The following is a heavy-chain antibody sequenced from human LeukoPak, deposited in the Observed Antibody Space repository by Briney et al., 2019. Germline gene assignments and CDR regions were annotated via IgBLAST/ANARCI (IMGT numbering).Heavy chain of an antibody. Sequence: GASVKVSCKASGYTFTSYAMNWVRQAPGQGLEWMGWINPNSGGTNYAQKFQGRVTMTRDTSISTAYMELSRLRSDDTAVYYCARSLRGYGEYFQHWGQGTLVTVSS. D-gene: IGHD6-25*01. CDR3: ARSLRGYGEYFQH. J-gene: IGHJ1*01. CDR2: INPNSGGT. CDR1: GYTFTSYA. V-gene: IGHV1-2*02.